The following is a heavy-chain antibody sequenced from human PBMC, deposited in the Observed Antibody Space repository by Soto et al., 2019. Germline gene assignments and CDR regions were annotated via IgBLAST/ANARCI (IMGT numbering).Heavy chain of an antibody. CDR1: GGSISSYY. CDR2: IYYSGST. V-gene: IGHV4-59*08. D-gene: IGHD6-19*01. J-gene: IGHJ4*02. CDR3: ARGEPEWLVWSYFDH. Sequence: PSETLSLTCTGSGGSISSYYWSWIRQPPGKGLEWIGYIYYSGSTNYNPSLKSRVTISVDTSKNQFSLKLSSVTAADTAVYYCARGEPEWLVWSYFDHWGQGTLVTVPS.